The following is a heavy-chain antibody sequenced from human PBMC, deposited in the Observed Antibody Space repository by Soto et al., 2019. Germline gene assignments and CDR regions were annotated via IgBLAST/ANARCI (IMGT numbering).Heavy chain of an antibody. CDR2: ISSSSSYI. CDR3: ARGLYSSSWYSVNWFDP. J-gene: IGHJ5*02. V-gene: IGHV3-21*01. Sequence: GGSLRLSCAASGFTFSSYSMNWVRQAPGKGLEWVSSISSSSSYIYYADSVKGRFTISRDNAKNSLYLQMNSLRAEDTAVYYCARGLYSSSWYSVNWFDPWGQGTLVTVSS. D-gene: IGHD6-13*01. CDR1: GFTFSSYS.